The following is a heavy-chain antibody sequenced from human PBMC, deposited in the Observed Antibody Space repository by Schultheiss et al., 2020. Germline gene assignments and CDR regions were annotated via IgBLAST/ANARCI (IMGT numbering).Heavy chain of an antibody. CDR1: GGSISSSNW. Sequence: TLSLTCTVSGGSISSSNWWGWIRQPPGKGLEWIGSIYYSGSTYYNPSLKSRVTISVDTSKNQFSLKLSSVTAADTAVYYCARGEVEMATINGPYYYYGMDVWGQGTTVTVSS. CDR2: IYYSGST. D-gene: IGHD5-24*01. V-gene: IGHV4-39*01. J-gene: IGHJ6*02. CDR3: ARGEVEMATINGPYYYYGMDV.